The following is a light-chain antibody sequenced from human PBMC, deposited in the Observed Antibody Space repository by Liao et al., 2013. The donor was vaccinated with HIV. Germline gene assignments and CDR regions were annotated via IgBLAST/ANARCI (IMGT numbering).Light chain of an antibody. J-gene: IGLJ3*02. Sequence: SYELTQPPSVSVSPGQTASITCSGDKLGDKYACWYQQKPGQSPVLVIYQDSKRPSGIPERFSGSNSGNTATLTIRRVEVGDEADYYCQVWDSSSDQGVFGGGTKLTVL. CDR3: QVWDSSSDQGV. CDR2: QDS. CDR1: KLGDKY. V-gene: IGLV3-1*01.